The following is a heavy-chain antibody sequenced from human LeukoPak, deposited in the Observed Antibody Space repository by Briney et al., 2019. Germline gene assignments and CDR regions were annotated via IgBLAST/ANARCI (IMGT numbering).Heavy chain of an antibody. J-gene: IGHJ4*02. V-gene: IGHV4-59*12. CDR2: IYYSGST. CDR1: GGSISSYY. Sequence: SETLSLTCTVSGGSISSYYWSWIRQPPGKGMEWIGYIYYSGSTNYNPSLKSRVTISVDTSKNQFSLKLSSVTAADTAVYYCARVGGDYGYWGQGTLVTVSS. D-gene: IGHD4-17*01. CDR3: ARVGGDYGY.